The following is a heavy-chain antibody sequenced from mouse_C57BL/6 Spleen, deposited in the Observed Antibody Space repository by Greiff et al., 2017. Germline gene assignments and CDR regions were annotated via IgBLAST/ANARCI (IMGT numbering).Heavy chain of an antibody. J-gene: IGHJ2*01. CDR3: AKTAQATNGDC. D-gene: IGHD3-2*02. V-gene: IGHV1-59*01. Sequence: LQQPGAELVRPGTSVKLSCKASGYTFTSYWMHWVKQRPGQGLEWIGVIDPSDSYTNYNQKFKGKATLTVDTSSSTAYMQLSSLTSEDSAVYYCAKTAQATNGDCWGQGTTLTVSS. CDR1: GYTFTSYW. CDR2: IDPSDSYT.